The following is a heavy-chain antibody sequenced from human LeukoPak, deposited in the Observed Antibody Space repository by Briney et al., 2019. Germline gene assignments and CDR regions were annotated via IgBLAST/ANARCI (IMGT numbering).Heavy chain of an antibody. J-gene: IGHJ1*01. V-gene: IGHV3-23*01. CDR1: GFTFSTFA. D-gene: IGHD2-21*01. CDR3: AKGQHIVVVREFYFQH. Sequence: GGSLRLSCAASGFTFSTFAMIWVRQAPGKGLEWVSAISGSGGSTYYADSVKGRFTISRDNSKNTLYLQMNSLRAEDTAVYYCAKGQHIVVVREFYFQHWGQGTLVTVSS. CDR2: ISGSGGST.